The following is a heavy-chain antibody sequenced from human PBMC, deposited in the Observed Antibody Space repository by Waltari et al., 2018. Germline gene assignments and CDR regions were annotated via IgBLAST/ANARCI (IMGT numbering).Heavy chain of an antibody. CDR3: VAATPSSDK. D-gene: IGHD6-19*01. V-gene: IGHV3-74*01. Sequence: EVELVESGGGLVQPGGSLRLSCEVSGVSLSDRWMHWVRQTPEEGLVWVARVNSDGSNTAYADSVRGRFIISRDTARNTLFLQMSSVRVDDTALYYCVAATPSSDKWGQGTLVTVSS. CDR2: VNSDGSNT. CDR1: GVSLSDRW. J-gene: IGHJ4*02.